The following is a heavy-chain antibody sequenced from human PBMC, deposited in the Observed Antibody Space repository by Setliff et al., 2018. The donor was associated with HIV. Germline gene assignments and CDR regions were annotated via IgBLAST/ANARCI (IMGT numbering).Heavy chain of an antibody. CDR2: IYSGGST. CDR3: ARGLDYGNYVRYFDY. D-gene: IGHD4-17*01. Sequence: PGGSLRLSCEASGFTLSDYSMNWVRQAPGKGLEWVSVIYSGGSTYYADSVKGRFTISRDNSKNTLYLQMNSLRAEDTAVYYCARGLDYGNYVRYFDYWGQGTLVTVSS. CDR1: GFTLSDYS. J-gene: IGHJ4*02. V-gene: IGHV3-66*01.